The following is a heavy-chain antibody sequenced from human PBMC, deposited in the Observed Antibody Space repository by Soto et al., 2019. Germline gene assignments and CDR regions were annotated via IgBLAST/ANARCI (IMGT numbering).Heavy chain of an antibody. Sequence: STRISCSASGLTFRNFYMSWSLKAQGKGLEWVSSISSRDLTISYADSVKGRFTISRDNAKNSLFLHMSSLRAADTAVYYCAIVSATGWHTSGRDYLDRWGQRTMVTVSS. D-gene: IGHD6-19*01. CDR3: AIVSATGWHTSGRDYLDR. J-gene: IGHJ4*02. CDR1: GLTFRNFY. CDR2: ISSRDLTI. V-gene: IGHV3-11*01.